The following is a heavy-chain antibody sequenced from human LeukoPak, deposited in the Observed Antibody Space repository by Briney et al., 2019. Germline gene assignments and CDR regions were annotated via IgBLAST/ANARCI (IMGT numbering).Heavy chain of an antibody. Sequence: PSETLSLTCTVSGGSISRYYWSWIRQPPGKGLEWIGYIYYSGSTNYNPSLKSRVTISVDTSKNQFSLKLSSVTAADTAVYYCARWVGDYWESTFAFDIWGQGTMVTVSS. CDR2: IYYSGST. J-gene: IGHJ3*02. V-gene: IGHV4-59*01. CDR3: ARWVGDYWESTFAFDI. D-gene: IGHD4-17*01. CDR1: GGSISRYY.